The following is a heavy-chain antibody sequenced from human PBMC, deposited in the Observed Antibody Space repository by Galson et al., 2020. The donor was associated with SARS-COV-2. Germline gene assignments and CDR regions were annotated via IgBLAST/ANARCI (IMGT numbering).Heavy chain of an antibody. CDR2: IYNTGST. D-gene: IGHD6-19*01. V-gene: IGHV4-39*07. J-gene: IGHJ5*02. CDR3: ARDATSSGWFNWFDP. Sequence: SETLSLTCSVSGGSISSTGYLWGWIRQPPGKGLQWIGSIYNTGSTQYNPSLESRATISVDTSKNHFSLKLSSVTAADTAVYYCARDATSSGWFNWFDPWGRGTLVTVSS. CDR1: GGSISSTGYL.